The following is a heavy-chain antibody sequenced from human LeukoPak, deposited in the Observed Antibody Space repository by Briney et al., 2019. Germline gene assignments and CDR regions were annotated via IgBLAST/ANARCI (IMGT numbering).Heavy chain of an antibody. Sequence: PGGSLRLSCAASGFTFSSYGMHWVRQAPGRGLEWVAVISYDGSNKYYADSVKGRFTISRDNSKNTLYLQMNSLRAEDTAVYYCAKARGVNIVVVPSPFDYWGQGTLVTVSS. V-gene: IGHV3-30*18. CDR2: ISYDGSNK. J-gene: IGHJ4*02. D-gene: IGHD2-2*01. CDR1: GFTFSSYG. CDR3: AKARGVNIVVVPSPFDY.